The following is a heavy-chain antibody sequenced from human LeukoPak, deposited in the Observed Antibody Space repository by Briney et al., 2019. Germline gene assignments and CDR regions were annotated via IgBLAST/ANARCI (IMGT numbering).Heavy chain of an antibody. D-gene: IGHD2-2*01. Sequence: GGSLRLSCSASGFSFSSYEMSWVRQAPGKGLEWVSGINWNGGSTGYADSVKGRFTISRDNSKNTLYLQMNSLRAEDTAVYYCAKDLPQYCSSTSCYEGRFDYWGQGTLVTVSS. CDR2: INWNGGST. J-gene: IGHJ4*02. V-gene: IGHV3-20*04. CDR3: AKDLPQYCSSTSCYEGRFDY. CDR1: GFSFSSYE.